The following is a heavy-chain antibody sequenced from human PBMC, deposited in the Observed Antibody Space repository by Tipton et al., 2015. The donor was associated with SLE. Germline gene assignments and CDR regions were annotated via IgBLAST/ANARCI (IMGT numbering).Heavy chain of an antibody. Sequence: TLSLTCTVSGGSISSYYCSWILQPPGKGLGWIGYISSSGRTTYTPPLKSRVTISVDTSKNQFSLTLSFVTAADTAVYYCARQSMNYGDYDYWGQGTLVTVSS. CDR3: ARQSMNYGDYDY. J-gene: IGHJ4*02. V-gene: IGHV4-59*08. D-gene: IGHD4-17*01. CDR2: ISSSGRT. CDR1: GGSISSYY.